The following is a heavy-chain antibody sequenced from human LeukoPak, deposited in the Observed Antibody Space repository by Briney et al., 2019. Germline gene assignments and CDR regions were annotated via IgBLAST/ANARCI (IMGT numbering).Heavy chain of an antibody. CDR2: IYYSGST. J-gene: IGHJ4*02. CDR3: ATHDHPYCGGECYTSYSDY. V-gene: IGHV4-39*01. D-gene: IGHD2-21*01. CDR1: GGSISSSSYY. Sequence: PSETLSLTCTVSGGSISSSSYYWGWIRHPPGKGLEWIGSIYYSGSTYYNPSLKSRVTISVDTSKNQFSLKLSSGTAADTAVYHCATHDHPYCGGECYTSYSDYWGQGTLVTVSS.